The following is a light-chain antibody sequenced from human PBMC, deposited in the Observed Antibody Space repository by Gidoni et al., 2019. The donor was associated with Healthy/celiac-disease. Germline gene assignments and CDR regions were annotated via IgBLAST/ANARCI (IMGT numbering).Light chain of an antibody. V-gene: IGLV2-11*01. Sequence: QSALTQPRPVSGSPGQTGTISCTGPSSDVGGYNYVSWYQQHPGKAPKLMVYDVSKRPSGVPDRFSGSKSGNTASLTISGLQAEDEADYYCCSYTGSYIYVFGTGTKVTVL. J-gene: IGLJ1*01. CDR1: SSDVGGYNY. CDR2: DVS. CDR3: CSYTGSYIYV.